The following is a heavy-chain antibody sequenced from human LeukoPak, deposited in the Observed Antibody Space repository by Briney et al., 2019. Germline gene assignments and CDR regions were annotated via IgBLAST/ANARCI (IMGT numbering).Heavy chain of an antibody. CDR3: AREQTYYYGSSGYYPDAFDI. Sequence: GGSLRLSCAASGFTFSSYSMNWVRQAPGKGLEWVSSISSSSSYIYYADSVKGRFTISRDNAKNPLYLQMNSLRAEDTAVYYCAREQTYYYGSSGYYPDAFDIWGQGTMVTVSS. J-gene: IGHJ3*02. CDR2: ISSSSSYI. CDR1: GFTFSSYS. V-gene: IGHV3-21*06. D-gene: IGHD3-22*01.